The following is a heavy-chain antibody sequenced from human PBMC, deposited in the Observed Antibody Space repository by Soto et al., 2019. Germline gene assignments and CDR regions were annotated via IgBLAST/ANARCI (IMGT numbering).Heavy chain of an antibody. Sequence: PSETMSLTCTVSGGSISSYYWSWIRRPPGKGLEWIVYIYNSGSTHSNPSLQSRVTISVDTSKNQFSLKLRSVTAADTGIYYCARARITMVREVIKYNMDVGPRYHGHRLL. V-gene: IGHV4-59*01. CDR1: GGSISSYY. D-gene: IGHD3-10*01. J-gene: IGHJ6*02. CDR3: ARARITMVREVIKYNMDV. CDR2: IYNSGST.